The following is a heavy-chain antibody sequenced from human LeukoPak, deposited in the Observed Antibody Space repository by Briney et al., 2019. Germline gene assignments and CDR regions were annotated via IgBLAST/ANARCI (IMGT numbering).Heavy chain of an antibody. D-gene: IGHD3-22*01. CDR1: GFTFSSYA. J-gene: IGHJ3*02. Sequence: GRSLRLSCAASGFTFSSYAMHWVRQAPGKGLEWVAVISYDGSKKYYADSVKGRFTISRDNSKNTLYLQMNSLRAEDTAVYYCARDTYYYDSSGYYAFDIWGQGTMVTVSS. V-gene: IGHV3-30-3*01. CDR3: ARDTYYYDSSGYYAFDI. CDR2: ISYDGSKK.